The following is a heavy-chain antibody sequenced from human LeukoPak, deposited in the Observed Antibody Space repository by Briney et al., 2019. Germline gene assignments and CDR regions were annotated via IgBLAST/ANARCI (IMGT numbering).Heavy chain of an antibody. CDR3: ARGSTADSSGYYHVPFDY. CDR1: GGSFSGYY. CDR2: INHSGST. Sequence: SETLSLTCAVYGGSFSGYYWSWIRQPPGKGREWIGEINHSGSTNYNPSLKSRVTISVDTSKNQFSLKLSSVTAADTAVYYCARGSTADSSGYYHVPFDYWGQGTLVTVSS. D-gene: IGHD3-22*01. V-gene: IGHV4-34*01. J-gene: IGHJ4*02.